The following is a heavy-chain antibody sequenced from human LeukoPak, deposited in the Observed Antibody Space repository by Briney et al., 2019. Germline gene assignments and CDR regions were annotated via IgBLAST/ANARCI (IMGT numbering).Heavy chain of an antibody. V-gene: IGHV3-23*01. CDR2: ISGSGGST. CDR3: AKGTMVRGVIPKKLDC. D-gene: IGHD3-10*01. Sequence: GGSLRLSCAASGFTFSSYAMSWVRQAPGKGLEWVSAISGSGGSTYYADSVKGRFTISRDNSKNTLYLQMNSLRAEDTAVYYCAKGTMVRGVIPKKLDCWGQGTLVTVSS. CDR1: GFTFSSYA. J-gene: IGHJ4*02.